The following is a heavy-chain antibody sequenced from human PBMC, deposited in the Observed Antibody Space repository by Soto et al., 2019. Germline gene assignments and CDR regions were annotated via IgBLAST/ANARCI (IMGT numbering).Heavy chain of an antibody. CDR2: IYYSGST. CDR3: ARELDKNWFDP. V-gene: IGHV4-59*12. D-gene: IGHD3-9*01. J-gene: IGHJ5*02. Sequence: PSETLSLTCTVSGGSISSYYWSWIRQPPGKGLEWIGYIYYSGSTYYNPSLKSRVTISVDTSKNQFSLKLSSVTAADTAVYYCARELDKNWFDPWGQGTLVTVSS. CDR1: GGSISSYY.